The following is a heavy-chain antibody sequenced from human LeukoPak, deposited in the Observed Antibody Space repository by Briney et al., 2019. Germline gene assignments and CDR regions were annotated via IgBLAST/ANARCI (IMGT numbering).Heavy chain of an antibody. CDR3: ARDECSSTSCDRARYYYMDV. Sequence: SVKVSCKASGYTFTSYGISWVRQAPGQGLEWMGGIIPIFGTANYAQKFQGRVTITADESTSTAYMELSSLRSEETAVYYCARDECSSTSCDRARYYYMDVWGKGNTVTVSS. V-gene: IGHV1-69*13. CDR2: IIPIFGTA. D-gene: IGHD2-2*01. CDR1: GYTFTSYG. J-gene: IGHJ6*03.